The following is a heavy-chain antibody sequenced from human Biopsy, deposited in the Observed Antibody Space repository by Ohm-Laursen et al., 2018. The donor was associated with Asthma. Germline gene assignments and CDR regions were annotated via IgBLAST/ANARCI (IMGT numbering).Heavy chain of an antibody. CDR1: GYIFASHA. Sequence: ASVKVSCKASGYIFASHAMNWVRQAPGQGLEWMGRINTNTGNPTYAQGFTGRFVFSLDTSVSTAYLQISSLKADDTAVYYCARGLLGMDVWGQGTTVTVSS. CDR2: INTNTGNP. V-gene: IGHV7-4-1*02. CDR3: ARGLLGMDV. D-gene: IGHD2-15*01. J-gene: IGHJ6*02.